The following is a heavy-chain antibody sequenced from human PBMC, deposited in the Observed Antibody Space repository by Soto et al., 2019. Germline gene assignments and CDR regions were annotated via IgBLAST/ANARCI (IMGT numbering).Heavy chain of an antibody. CDR1: GYTFTSYA. CDR3: ARAPGGPGIAEY. J-gene: IGHJ4*02. CDR2: INAGNGNT. Sequence: ASVKVSCKASGYTFTSYAMHWVRQAPGQRLEWMGWINAGNGNTKYSQKFQGRVTITRDTSASTAYMELSSLRSEDAAVYYCARAPGGPGIAEYWGQGTLVTVSS. D-gene: IGHD6-13*01. V-gene: IGHV1-3*01.